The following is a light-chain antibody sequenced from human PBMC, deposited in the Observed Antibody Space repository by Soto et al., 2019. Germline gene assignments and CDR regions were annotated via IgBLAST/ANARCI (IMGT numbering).Light chain of an antibody. Sequence: EIVLTQSPGTLALSPGERATLSCRASQSVSSNYLAWYHQKPGQAPRLLIYGASIRATGIPDRFSGSGSGTDFTLTISRLEPEDSAVYYCQQYTRSPRTFGQGTKVDIK. CDR1: QSVSSNY. J-gene: IGKJ1*01. V-gene: IGKV3-20*01. CDR2: GAS. CDR3: QQYTRSPRT.